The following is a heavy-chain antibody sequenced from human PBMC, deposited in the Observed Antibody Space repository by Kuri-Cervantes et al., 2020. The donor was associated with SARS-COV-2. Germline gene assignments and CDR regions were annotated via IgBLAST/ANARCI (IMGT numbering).Heavy chain of an antibody. CDR1: GFTFSSYA. D-gene: IGHD2-15*01. CDR3: ASQYCSSGSCYSGYYYGMDV. CDR2: ISYDGSNK. V-gene: IGHV3-30-3*01. J-gene: IGHJ6*02. Sequence: GGSLRLSCAASGFTFSSYAMHWVRQAPGKGLEWVAVISYDGSNKYYADSVKGRFTISRDNSKNTLYLQMNSLRAEDTAVYYCASQYCSSGSCYSGYYYGMDVWGQGTTVTVSS.